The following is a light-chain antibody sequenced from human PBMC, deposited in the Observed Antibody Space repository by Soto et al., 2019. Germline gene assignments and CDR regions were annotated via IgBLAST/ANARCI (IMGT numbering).Light chain of an antibody. CDR2: GAS. CDR1: HSVSSN. CDR3: QQYHNWWK. V-gene: IGKV3-15*01. Sequence: TPSPPTLSVSPCDIATISFRASHSVSSNLVWYQQKPGQAPRLLIYGASTRVTGIPARFSSSGSRTEFTLTISSLQYEDFAVYYCQQYHNWWKFGQGTKVDIK. J-gene: IGKJ1*01.